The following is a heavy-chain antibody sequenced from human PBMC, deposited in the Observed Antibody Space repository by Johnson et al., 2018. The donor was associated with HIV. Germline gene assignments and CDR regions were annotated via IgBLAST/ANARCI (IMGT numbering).Heavy chain of an antibody. J-gene: IGHJ3*02. Sequence: QVQLVESGGGVVQPGRSLRLSCAASGFTFSNYAMHWVRQAPGKGLEWVAVISYDGSKKYYADSVKGRFTISRDNSKNTLYLQMHSLRADDTAVYYCASGEDYGGNYGAFDIWGQGTMVTVSS. CDR2: ISYDGSKK. CDR3: ASGEDYGGNYGAFDI. D-gene: IGHD4-23*01. CDR1: GFTFSNYA. V-gene: IGHV3-30*04.